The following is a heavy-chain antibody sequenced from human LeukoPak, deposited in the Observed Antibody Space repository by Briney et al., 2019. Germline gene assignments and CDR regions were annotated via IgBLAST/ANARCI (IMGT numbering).Heavy chain of an antibody. Sequence: ASVKVSFKASGYTFTSYGISWVRQAPGQGLEWMGWISAYNGNTNYAQKLQGRVTMTTDTSTSTAYMELRNLRSDDTAVNYCARASERFYSGYDSEGNWFDPWGQGTLVTVSS. V-gene: IGHV1-18*01. CDR3: ARASERFYSGYDSEGNWFDP. D-gene: IGHD5-12*01. CDR2: ISAYNGNT. J-gene: IGHJ5*02. CDR1: GYTFTSYG.